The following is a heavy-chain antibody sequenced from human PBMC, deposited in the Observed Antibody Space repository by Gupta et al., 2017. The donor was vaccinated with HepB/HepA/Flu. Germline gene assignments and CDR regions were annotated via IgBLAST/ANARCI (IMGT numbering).Heavy chain of an antibody. D-gene: IGHD6-6*01. CDR3: AREHSRSSGVFDY. CDR2: ILPISGTT. J-gene: IGHJ4*02. Sequence: QVQLVQSGAEVKKPGSSVKVSCKASGGTFSNYGVSWVRQAPGQGLEWMGGILPISGTTDCAQKFQGRVTITADESTTTAYVELSSLRSEDTAMYYCAREHSRSSGVFDYWGQGTLVTVSS. CDR1: GGTFSNYG. V-gene: IGHV1-69*01.